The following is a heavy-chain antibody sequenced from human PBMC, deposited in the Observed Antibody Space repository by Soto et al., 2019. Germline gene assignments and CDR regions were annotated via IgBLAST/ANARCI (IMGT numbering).Heavy chain of an antibody. Sequence: QVHLVESGGGVVQPGRSLRLSCAASGVTFSTHGMHWVRQAPGKGLEWVAKISYDGSNKDYAYSVKGRFTISRDSSKNTLYLQMNSLRAEDTAVYYCAKDICSGTTCYGYWGQGALVTVSS. CDR2: ISYDGSNK. J-gene: IGHJ4*02. CDR3: AKDICSGTTCYGY. V-gene: IGHV3-30*18. D-gene: IGHD2-2*01. CDR1: GVTFSTHG.